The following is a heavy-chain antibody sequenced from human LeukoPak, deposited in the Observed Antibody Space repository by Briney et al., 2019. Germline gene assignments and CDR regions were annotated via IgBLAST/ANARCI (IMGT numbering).Heavy chain of an antibody. CDR2: IYSGGTT. V-gene: IGHV3-53*01. Sequence: GGSLRLSCVASGFTVSRDYMSWVRQAPGKGLEWVSVIYSGGTTFYADSVKGRFTISRDNSKNTLHLQMNSLRAEDTAVYYCARASSIGLAGLFDYWGQGTLVTVSS. CDR3: ARASSIGLAGLFDY. D-gene: IGHD2-2*01. CDR1: GFTVSRDY. J-gene: IGHJ4*02.